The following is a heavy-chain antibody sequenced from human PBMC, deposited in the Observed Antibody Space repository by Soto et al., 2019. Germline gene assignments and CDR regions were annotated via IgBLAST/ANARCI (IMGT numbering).Heavy chain of an antibody. J-gene: IGHJ3*02. CDR3: ARDLYSSDGAFDI. V-gene: IGHV3-7*01. CDR1: RFTFSSYW. D-gene: IGHD6-25*01. Sequence: GGSLRLSCAASRFTFSSYWMSWVRQAPGKGLEWVANIKQDGSEKYYVDSVKGRFTISRDNAKNSLYLQMNSLRAEDTAVYYCARDLYSSDGAFDIWGQGTMVTVSS. CDR2: IKQDGSEK.